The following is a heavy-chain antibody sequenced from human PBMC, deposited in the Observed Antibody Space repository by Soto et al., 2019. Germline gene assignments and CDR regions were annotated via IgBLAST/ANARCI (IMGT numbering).Heavy chain of an antibody. Sequence: QVQLVESGGGLVKPGGSLRLSCAASGFTISDYYMSGIRQAPGKGLEWVSYISSSGSTIYYADSVKGRFTISRDNAKNSLYLQMNSLRAEDTAVYYCARPVRRSGYFRSSSDLYFDYWGQGTLVTVSS. CDR3: ARPVRRSGYFRSSSDLYFDY. V-gene: IGHV3-11*01. J-gene: IGHJ4*02. D-gene: IGHD3-3*01. CDR2: ISSSGSTI. CDR1: GFTISDYY.